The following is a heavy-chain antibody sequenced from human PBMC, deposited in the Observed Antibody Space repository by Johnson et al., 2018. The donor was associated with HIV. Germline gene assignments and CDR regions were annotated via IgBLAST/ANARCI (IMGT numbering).Heavy chain of an antibody. CDR3: ARAYSYGVFDI. D-gene: IGHD5-18*01. CDR2: IYSGDSE. Sequence: EVQLVESGGGLIQPGGSLRLSCAASGFTVSSNYMSWVRQAPGKGLEWVSVIYSGDSEYYADSVKGRFSISRDNSKNTLYLQMNSLRAEDTAVYYCARAYSYGVFDIWGQGTMVTVS. V-gene: IGHV3-53*01. CDR1: GFTVSSNY. J-gene: IGHJ3*02.